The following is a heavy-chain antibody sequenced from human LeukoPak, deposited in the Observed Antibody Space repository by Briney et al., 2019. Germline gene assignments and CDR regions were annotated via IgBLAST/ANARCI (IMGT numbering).Heavy chain of an antibody. CDR3: ARGGLYGDYYFDY. CDR2: TKHDGSER. J-gene: IGHJ4*02. CDR1: GFTFTSYW. Sequence: GGSLKLSCAASGFTFTSYWMTWVRQAPGKGLEWVANTKHDGSERYYVDSVKGRFTISRDNVKNSLFLQMDSLRAEDTAIYYCARGGLYGDYYFDYWGQGTLVTVTS. D-gene: IGHD2-21*02. V-gene: IGHV3-7*04.